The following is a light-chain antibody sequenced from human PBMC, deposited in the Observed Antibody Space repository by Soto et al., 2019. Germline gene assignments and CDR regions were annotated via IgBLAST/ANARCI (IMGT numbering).Light chain of an antibody. V-gene: IGKV3-15*01. Sequence: EVVLTHSPATLSLSPGEISSLSCKASQSVHNFLAWYQQKPGQAPSLLIYGASTRATGIPARFSGSGSGTEFTLTISSLQSEDFAVYFCHQYNNWPRTFGQGTRLE. CDR1: QSVHNF. CDR2: GAS. J-gene: IGKJ5*01. CDR3: HQYNNWPRT.